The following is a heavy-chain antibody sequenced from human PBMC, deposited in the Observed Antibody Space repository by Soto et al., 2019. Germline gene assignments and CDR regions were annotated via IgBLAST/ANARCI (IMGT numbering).Heavy chain of an antibody. D-gene: IGHD6-25*01. CDR2: ISWNSGSI. J-gene: IGHJ5*02. CDR3: AKAAMGGYLIAALGWFDP. CDR1: GFTFDDYA. Sequence: PGGSLRLSCAASGFTFDDYAMHWDRQAPGKGLEWVSGISWNSGSIGYADSVKGRFTISRDNAKNSLYLQMNSLRAEDTALYYCAKAAMGGYLIAALGWFDPWGQGTLVTVSS. V-gene: IGHV3-9*01.